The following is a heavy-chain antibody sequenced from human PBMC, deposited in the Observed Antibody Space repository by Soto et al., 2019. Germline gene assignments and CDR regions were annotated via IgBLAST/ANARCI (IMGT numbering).Heavy chain of an antibody. CDR2: IIPIFGTA. V-gene: IGHV1-69*13. Sequence: SVKVSCKASGGTFSSYAISWVRQAPGQGLEWMGGIIPIFGTANYAQKFQGRVTITADESTSTAYMELSSLRSEDTAVYYCARGIVVVPAALQGDYYYYYGMDVWGQGTTVTVSS. J-gene: IGHJ6*02. D-gene: IGHD2-2*01. CDR1: GGTFSSYA. CDR3: ARGIVVVPAALQGDYYYYYGMDV.